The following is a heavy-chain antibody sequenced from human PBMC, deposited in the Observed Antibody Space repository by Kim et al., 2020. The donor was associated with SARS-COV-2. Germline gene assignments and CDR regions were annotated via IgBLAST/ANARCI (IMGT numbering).Heavy chain of an antibody. V-gene: IGHV5-51*01. D-gene: IGHD3-10*01. Sequence: PSFQGQVTISADKSISTAYLQWSSLKASDTAMYYCARGGPTMVRAYGMDVWGQGTTVTVSS. J-gene: IGHJ6*02. CDR3: ARGGPTMVRAYGMDV.